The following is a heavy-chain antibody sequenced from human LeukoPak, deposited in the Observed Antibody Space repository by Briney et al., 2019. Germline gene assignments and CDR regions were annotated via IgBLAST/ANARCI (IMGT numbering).Heavy chain of an antibody. CDR2: FDPEDGET. D-gene: IGHD3-22*01. CDR3: ARGPDLYYYDSSVYYYYMDV. CDR1: GYTLTELS. J-gene: IGHJ6*03. V-gene: IGHV1-24*01. Sequence: ASVKVSCKVSGYTLTELSMHWVRQAPGKGLEWMGGFDPEDGETIYAQKFQGRVTMTEDTSTDTAYMELSSLRSEDTAVYYCARGPDLYYYDSSVYYYYMDVWGKGTTVTISS.